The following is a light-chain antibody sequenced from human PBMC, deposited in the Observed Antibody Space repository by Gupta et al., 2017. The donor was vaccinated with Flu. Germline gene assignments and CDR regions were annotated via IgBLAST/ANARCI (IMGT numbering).Light chain of an antibody. Sequence: DTEITHSPSSASASVGDRVPITRRASHGVSRFLAWYQQKPGKAPNLLINAASRGKSGIPSRFSGSGSGTDFTLTISSLQPEDFATYSCQQSDSYPLTFGQGTRVEIK. V-gene: IGKV1-12*01. CDR1: HGVSRF. CDR2: AAS. J-gene: IGKJ5*01. CDR3: QQSDSYPLT.